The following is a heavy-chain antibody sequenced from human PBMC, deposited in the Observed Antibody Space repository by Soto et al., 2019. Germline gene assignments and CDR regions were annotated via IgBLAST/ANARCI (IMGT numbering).Heavy chain of an antibody. CDR1: GFTFNNYA. CDR3: AKGRGGSGSLTPRVDF. D-gene: IGHD3-10*01. J-gene: IGHJ4*02. CDR2: ISGGGDST. V-gene: IGHV3-23*01. Sequence: EVQLLESGGGLVQPGGSLRLSCAASGFTFNNYAMTWVRQAPGKGLEWVSAISGGGDSTSYAASVKGRFTVSRDGSKNTLYLQTSSLRAETTALYYCAKGRGGSGSLTPRVDFWGQGTLVTVSS.